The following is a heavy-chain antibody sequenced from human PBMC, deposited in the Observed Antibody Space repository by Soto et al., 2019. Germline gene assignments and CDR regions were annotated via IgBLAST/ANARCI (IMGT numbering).Heavy chain of an antibody. D-gene: IGHD2-15*01. CDR1: GYSFRTHG. CDR3: ARDLGYCNSSGCFRNWFDP. Sequence: QVQLVQSGAEVKTPGASVKVSCRASGYSFRTHGISWVRQAPGHGLEWMGWISTYDDKTNFPQKFQGRITMTTDTSTSTAYMELRILRSDDTAVYFCARDLGYCNSSGCFRNWFDPWGQGTLVTVSS. CDR2: ISTYDDKT. J-gene: IGHJ5*02. V-gene: IGHV1-18*01.